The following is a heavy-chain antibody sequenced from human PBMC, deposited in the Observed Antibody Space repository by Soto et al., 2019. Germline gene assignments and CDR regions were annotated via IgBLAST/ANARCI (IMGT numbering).Heavy chain of an antibody. V-gene: IGHV4-59*08. CDR3: ARNLTGSYGGAEYYFDY. D-gene: IGHD3-9*01. CDR2: IYYSGST. Sequence: SETLSLTCTVSGGSISSYYWSWIRQPPGKGLEWIGYIYYSGSTNYNPSLKSRVTISVDTSKNQFSLKLSSVTAADTAVYYCARNLTGSYGGAEYYFDYWGQGTLVTVSS. J-gene: IGHJ4*02. CDR1: GGSISSYY.